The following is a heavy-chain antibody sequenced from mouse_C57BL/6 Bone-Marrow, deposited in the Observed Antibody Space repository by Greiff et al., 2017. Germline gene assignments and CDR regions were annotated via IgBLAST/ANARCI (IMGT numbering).Heavy chain of an antibody. V-gene: IGHV5-17*01. CDR2: ISSGRSTI. D-gene: IGHD1-1*02. Sequence: DVHLVESGGGLVKPGGSLKLSCAASGFTFSDYGMHWVRQAPEKGLEWVAYISSGRSTIYYADTVKGRFTITRDNAKNTLFLQMTSLRSEDTAMYYCARVLWGAYWGQGTLVTVSA. J-gene: IGHJ3*01. CDR3: ARVLWGAY. CDR1: GFTFSDYG.